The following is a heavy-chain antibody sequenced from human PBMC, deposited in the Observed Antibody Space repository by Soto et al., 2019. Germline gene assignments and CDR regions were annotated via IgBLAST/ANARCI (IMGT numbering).Heavy chain of an antibody. CDR2: ISNDGNSE. CDR1: GFTFSAFG. V-gene: IGHV3-30*18. J-gene: IGHJ4*02. Sequence: VQLVESGGGVVQPGRSLRLSCAASGFTFSAFGMHWVRQAPGKGLEWVAVISNDGNSEHYADSVKGRFTISRDNSKNTFYLQMNSLSVEDTAVYYCAKTITTVGVSSTGRGALLDNWGQGILVSVSS. CDR3: AKTITTVGVSSTGRGALLDN. D-gene: IGHD3-3*01.